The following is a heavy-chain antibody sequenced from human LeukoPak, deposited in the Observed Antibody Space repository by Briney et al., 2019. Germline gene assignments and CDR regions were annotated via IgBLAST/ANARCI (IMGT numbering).Heavy chain of an antibody. J-gene: IGHJ4*02. V-gene: IGHV4-59*01. Sequence: PSETLSLTCTVSGGSISSYFWSWIRQPPGKGLEWIGYINDSGSTPYSPSLKSRVTISLDTSTKQFSLKLSSVTAADTAVYYCARSDSLGDDYWGQGTLVTVSS. CDR1: GGSISSYF. CDR2: INDSGST. D-gene: IGHD3-22*01. CDR3: ARSDSLGDDY.